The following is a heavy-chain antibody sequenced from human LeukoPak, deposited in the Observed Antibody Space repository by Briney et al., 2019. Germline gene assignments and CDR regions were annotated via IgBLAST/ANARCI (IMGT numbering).Heavy chain of an antibody. CDR2: IYHSGST. D-gene: IGHD3-16*02. J-gene: IGHJ4*02. Sequence: SETLSLTCAVSGGSISSSNWWSWVRQPPGKGLEWIGEIYHSGSTNYNPSLKSRVTISVDKSKNQFSLKLSSVTAADTAVYYCARADYDYVWGSYRSRPYYFDYWGQGTLVTVSS. V-gene: IGHV4-4*02. CDR3: ARADYDYVWGSYRSRPYYFDY. CDR1: GGSISSSNW.